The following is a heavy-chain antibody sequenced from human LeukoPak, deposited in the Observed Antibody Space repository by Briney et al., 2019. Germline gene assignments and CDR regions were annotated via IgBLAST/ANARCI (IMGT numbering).Heavy chain of an antibody. Sequence: PSETLSLTCAVYGGSFSGYYWSWIRQPPGKGLEWIGEINHSGSTNYNPSLKSRVAISVDTSKNQFSLKLSSVTAADTAVYYCAREGIVVVPAAKASWFDPWGQGTLVTVSS. V-gene: IGHV4-34*01. CDR3: AREGIVVVPAAKASWFDP. J-gene: IGHJ5*02. CDR2: INHSGST. D-gene: IGHD2-2*01. CDR1: GGSFSGYY.